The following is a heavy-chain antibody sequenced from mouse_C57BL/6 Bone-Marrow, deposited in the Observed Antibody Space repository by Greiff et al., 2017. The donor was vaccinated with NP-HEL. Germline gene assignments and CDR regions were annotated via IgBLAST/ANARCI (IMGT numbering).Heavy chain of an antibody. V-gene: IGHV5-4*01. D-gene: IGHD1-1*01. Sequence: EVQGVESGGGLVKPGGSLKLSCAASGFTFSSYAMSWVRQTPEKRLEWVATISDGGSYTYYPDNVKGRFTISRDNAKNNLYLQMRHLKSEYTAMYYCSRDNYCSSYGYFDVWGTGTTVTVSS. CDR2: ISDGGSYT. J-gene: IGHJ1*03. CDR1: GFTFSSYA. CDR3: SRDNYCSSYGYFDV.